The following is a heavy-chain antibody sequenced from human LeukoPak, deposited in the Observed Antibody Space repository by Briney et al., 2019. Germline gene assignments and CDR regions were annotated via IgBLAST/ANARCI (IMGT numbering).Heavy chain of an antibody. CDR2: ISSSGSTI. V-gene: IGHV3-11*01. CDR3: ARDSNYYDSSGYSYFDY. J-gene: IGHJ4*02. CDR1: GLTFSDYY. Sequence: PGGSLRLSCAASGLTFSDYYMSWIRQAPGKGLEWVSYISSSGSTIYYADSVKGRFTISRDNAKNSLYLQRNSRRAEDTAVYYCARDSNYYDSSGYSYFDYWGQGTLVTVSS. D-gene: IGHD3-22*01.